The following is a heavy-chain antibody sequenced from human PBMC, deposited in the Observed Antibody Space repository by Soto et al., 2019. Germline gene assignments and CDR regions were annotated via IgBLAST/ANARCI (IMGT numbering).Heavy chain of an antibody. D-gene: IGHD3-10*01. J-gene: IGHJ6*02. Sequence: GGSLRLSCAASGFTFSSYGMHWVRQAPGKGLEWVAVIWYDGSNKYYADSVKGRFTISRDNSKNMLYLQMNSLRAEDTAVYYCARAGPYMVRGVNYYGMDVWGQGTTVTVSS. CDR1: GFTFSSYG. CDR3: ARAGPYMVRGVNYYGMDV. CDR2: IWYDGSNK. V-gene: IGHV3-33*01.